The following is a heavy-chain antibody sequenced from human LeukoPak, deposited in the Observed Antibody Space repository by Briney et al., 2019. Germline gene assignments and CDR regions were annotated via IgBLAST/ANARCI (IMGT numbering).Heavy chain of an antibody. Sequence: PSETLSLTCPVSGGSISSSSYYWGWIRQPPGKGLEWIGSIYYSGSTYYNPSLKSRVTISVDTSKNQFCLKLSSVTAADTAVYYRARPTRTYFDYWGQGTLVTASS. V-gene: IGHV4-39*01. CDR1: GGSISSSSYY. CDR3: ARPTRTYFDY. CDR2: IYYSGST. J-gene: IGHJ4*02.